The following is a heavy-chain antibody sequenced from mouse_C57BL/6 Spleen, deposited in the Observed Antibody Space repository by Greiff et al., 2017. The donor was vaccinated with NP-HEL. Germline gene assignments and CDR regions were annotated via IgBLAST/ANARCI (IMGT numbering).Heavy chain of an antibody. V-gene: IGHV14-2*01. CDR3: ATYYGNYVGFAY. D-gene: IGHD2-10*01. Sequence: DVQLVESGAELVKPGASVKLSCTASGFNIKDYYMHWVKQRTEQGLEWIGRIDPEDGETKYAPKFQGKATITADTSSNTAYLQLSSLTSEDTAVYYCATYYGNYVGFAYWGQGTLVTVSA. J-gene: IGHJ3*01. CDR2: IDPEDGET. CDR1: GFNIKDYY.